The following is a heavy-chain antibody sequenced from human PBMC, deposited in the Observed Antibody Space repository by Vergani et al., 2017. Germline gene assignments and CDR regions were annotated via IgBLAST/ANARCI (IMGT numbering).Heavy chain of an antibody. CDR1: GYTFSNYY. J-gene: IGHJ4*02. Sequence: QVQVVQSGAEVKKSGASVKVSCKTSGYTFSNYYMHWVRQAPGQGLEWVGIINPSGGHPNYAQKFQGRVTMTRDTSTSTVYMELSSLRSEDTAIYYCARGDYGILTGYRYRGQGTLVTVSA. CDR2: INPSGGHP. CDR3: ARGDYGILTGYRY. D-gene: IGHD3-9*01. V-gene: IGHV1-46*03.